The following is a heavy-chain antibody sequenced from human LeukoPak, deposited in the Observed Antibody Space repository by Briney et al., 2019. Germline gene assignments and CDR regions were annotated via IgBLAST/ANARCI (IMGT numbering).Heavy chain of an antibody. Sequence: GGSLRLSCAASGITFSSYGMSWVRQAPGKGLEWVSGINWNGGSTGYADSVKGRFTISRDNAKNSLYLQMNSLRAEDTALYYCAREQSSSYDAFDIWGQGTMVTVSS. V-gene: IGHV3-20*04. CDR1: GITFSSYG. J-gene: IGHJ3*02. D-gene: IGHD6-13*01. CDR2: INWNGGST. CDR3: AREQSSSYDAFDI.